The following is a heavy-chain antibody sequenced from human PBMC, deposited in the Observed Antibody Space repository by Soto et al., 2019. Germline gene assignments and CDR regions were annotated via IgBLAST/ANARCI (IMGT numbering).Heavy chain of an antibody. V-gene: IGHV4-34*01. CDR2: INHSGST. J-gene: IGHJ2*01. Sequence: SETLSLTCAVYGGSFSDYYWSWIRQPPGKGLEWIGEINHSGSTNYNPSLTRRATLSVDTSKNQVSLKLTSVTAADTDVYYCARLASGWQYYYFDFWGRGTPVTVSS. D-gene: IGHD6-19*01. CDR1: GGSFSDYY. CDR3: ARLASGWQYYYFDF.